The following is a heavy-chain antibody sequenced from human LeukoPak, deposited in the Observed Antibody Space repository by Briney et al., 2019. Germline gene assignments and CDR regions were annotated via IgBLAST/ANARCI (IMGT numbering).Heavy chain of an antibody. CDR1: GYSFSSLD. CDR3: AREIKTYGKGYGMDG. V-gene: IGHV1-8*01. Sequence: ASVKVSCKASGYSFSSLDINWVRQAPGQGLEWMGWMNPNTGNTGYAQKFQGRVTMTRNTSISTAYMELSSLTSEDTAVYYCAREIKTYGKGYGMDGWGQGTTVTVSS. D-gene: IGHD3-10*01. CDR2: MNPNTGNT. J-gene: IGHJ6*02.